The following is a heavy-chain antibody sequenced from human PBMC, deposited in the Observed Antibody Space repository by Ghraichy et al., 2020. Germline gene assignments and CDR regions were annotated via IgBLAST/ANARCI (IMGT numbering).Heavy chain of an antibody. V-gene: IGHV3-72*01. D-gene: IGHD3-22*01. CDR1: GFTFSDHY. Sequence: LSLTCAASGFTFSDHYIDWVRQAPGKGLEWIGRSRNKANSYTTEYAASVKGRFTISRDDSKDSVYLQMNSLKTEDTAVYYCASSDRSGYSVFDKWGQGRLVTDSS. CDR2: SRNKANSYTT. J-gene: IGHJ4*02. CDR3: ASSDRSGYSVFDK.